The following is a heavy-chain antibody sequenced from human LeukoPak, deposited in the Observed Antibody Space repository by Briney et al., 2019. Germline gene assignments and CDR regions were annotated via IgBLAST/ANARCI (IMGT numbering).Heavy chain of an antibody. Sequence: SETLSLTCTVSGASISSSTYYWGWIRQPPGKGLEWIGTMSYRGSTYYNPSLRSRVTMSLDTSKTQFSLNMRSVTAADTAFYYCVRSQIPRYTATWRTPIASLYVDSWGQGILVTVSS. CDR3: VRSQIPRYTATWRTPIASLYVDS. D-gene: IGHD1-14*01. CDR2: MSYRGST. V-gene: IGHV4-39*01. CDR1: GASISSSTYY. J-gene: IGHJ4*02.